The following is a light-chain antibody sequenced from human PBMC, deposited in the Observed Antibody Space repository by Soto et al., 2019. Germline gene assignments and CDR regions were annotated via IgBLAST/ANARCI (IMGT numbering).Light chain of an antibody. CDR1: SSDIGGYNY. Sequence: QSVLTQPASVSGSPGQSITISCTGTSSDIGGYNYVSWYQQHPGKAPKVMIYGVSNRPSGVSNRFSGSKSGNTASLTISGLQAEDEADYYCSSYTTSNTLVFGGGTKVTVL. CDR3: SSYTTSNTLV. CDR2: GVS. V-gene: IGLV2-14*01. J-gene: IGLJ2*01.